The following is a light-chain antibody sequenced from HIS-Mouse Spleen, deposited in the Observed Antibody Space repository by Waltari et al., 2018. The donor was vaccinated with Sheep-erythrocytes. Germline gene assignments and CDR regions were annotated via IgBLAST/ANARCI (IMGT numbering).Light chain of an antibody. CDR1: QSISSY. V-gene: IGKV1-39*01. Sequence: DIQMTQSPSSLSASVGDRVTITCRASQSISSYLNWYQQKPGKAPKLLIYAAPSLQSGVPSRFSGSGSGTDFTLTISSLQPEDFATYYCQQSYSTPPTFGGGTK. CDR3: QQSYSTPPT. J-gene: IGKJ4*01. CDR2: AAP.